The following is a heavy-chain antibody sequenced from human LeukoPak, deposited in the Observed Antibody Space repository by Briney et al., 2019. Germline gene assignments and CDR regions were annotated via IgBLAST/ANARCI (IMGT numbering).Heavy chain of an antibody. CDR1: GFTFSSYW. CDR3: ARSVSSPVVVPAAMGY. J-gene: IGHJ4*02. CDR2: INSDGSST. D-gene: IGHD2-2*01. Sequence: GGSLRLSCAASGFTFSSYWMHWVRQAPGKGLVWVSRINSDGSSTSYADSVKGRFTISRDNAKNTLYLQMNSLRAEDTAVYYCARSVSSPVVVPAAMGYWGQGTLVTVSS. V-gene: IGHV3-74*01.